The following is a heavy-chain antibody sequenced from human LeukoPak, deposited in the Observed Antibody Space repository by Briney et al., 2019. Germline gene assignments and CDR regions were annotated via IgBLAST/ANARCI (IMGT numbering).Heavy chain of an antibody. CDR1: GFTFSSYA. V-gene: IGHV3-30-3*01. CDR2: ISYDGSNK. CDR3: ARSSYSSSSSV. D-gene: IGHD6-6*01. J-gene: IGHJ3*01. Sequence: PGGSLRLSCAASGFTFSSYAMHWVRQAPGKGLEWVAVISYDGSNKYYADSVKGRFTISRDNSKNTLYLQMNSPRAEDTAVYYCARSSYSSSSSVWGQGTMVTVSS.